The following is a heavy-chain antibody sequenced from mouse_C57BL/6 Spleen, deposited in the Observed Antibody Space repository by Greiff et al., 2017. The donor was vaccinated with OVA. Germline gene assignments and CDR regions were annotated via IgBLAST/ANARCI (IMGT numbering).Heavy chain of an antibody. CDR1: GYAFSSSW. D-gene: IGHD1-1*02. CDR2: IYPGDGDT. V-gene: IGHV1-82*01. CDR3: ARRIWDYAMDY. J-gene: IGHJ4*01. Sequence: VKLQQSGPELVKPGASVKISCKASGYAFSSSWMNWVKQRPGTGLEWIGRIYPGDGDTNYNGKFKGKATLTADKSSSTAYMQLSSLTSEDSAVYFCARRIWDYAMDYWGQGTSVTVSS.